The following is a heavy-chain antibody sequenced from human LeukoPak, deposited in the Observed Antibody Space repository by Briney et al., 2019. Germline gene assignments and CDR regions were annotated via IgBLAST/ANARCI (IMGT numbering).Heavy chain of an antibody. CDR2: FDPEDGET. V-gene: IGHV1-24*01. Sequence: GASVKVSCKASGYTFTSYGISWVRQAPGQGLEWMGGFDPEDGETIYAQKFQGRVTMTEDTSTDTAYMELSSLRSEDTAVYYCATVMYYWGQGTLVTVSS. CDR3: ATVMYY. J-gene: IGHJ4*02. CDR1: GYTFTSYG.